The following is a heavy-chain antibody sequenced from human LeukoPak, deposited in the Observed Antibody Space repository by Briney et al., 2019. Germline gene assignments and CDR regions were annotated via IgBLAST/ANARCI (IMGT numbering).Heavy chain of an antibody. CDR1: GFTVSSNY. D-gene: IGHD5-18*01. Sequence: GGSLRLSCAASGFTVSSNYMSWVRQAPGKGLEWVSVIYSGGSTYYADSVKGRFTISRHDSKNTLYLQMNSPRAEDTAVYYCARHVDTALYYYGMDVWGQGTTVTVSS. CDR2: IYSGGST. CDR3: ARHVDTALYYYGMDV. V-gene: IGHV3-53*04. J-gene: IGHJ6*01.